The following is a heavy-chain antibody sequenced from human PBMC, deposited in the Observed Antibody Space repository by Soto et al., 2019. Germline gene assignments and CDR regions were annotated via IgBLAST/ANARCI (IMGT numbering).Heavy chain of an antibody. J-gene: IGHJ4*02. D-gene: IGHD7-27*01. CDR3: ARVGWGGDS. CDR1: GGSVSSGPYH. CDR2: MSYSGRS. Sequence: QVQLQESGPGLVKPSETLSLTCAVSGGSVSSGPYHWSWIRQPPGKGLEWIGFMSYSGRSDYNPSLKSRVTISVDSSNNQFSLKLSSVSATDTAIYYCARVGWGGDSWGQGTLVTVSS. V-gene: IGHV4-61*01.